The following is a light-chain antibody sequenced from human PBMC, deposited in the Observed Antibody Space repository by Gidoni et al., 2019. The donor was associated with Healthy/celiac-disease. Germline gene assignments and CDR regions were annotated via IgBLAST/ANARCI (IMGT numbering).Light chain of an antibody. CDR3: QQYNSYPIT. J-gene: IGKJ5*01. CDR1: QGISNY. V-gene: IGKV1-16*02. Sequence: DIQMTQSTSSLSASVGDRVTITCRASQGISNYLAWFQQKPGKAPKSLIYAAASLKSGVPSKFSGSGSGTDFILTIRRLQAEDFATYYCQQYNSYPITFGQGTRLEIK. CDR2: AAA.